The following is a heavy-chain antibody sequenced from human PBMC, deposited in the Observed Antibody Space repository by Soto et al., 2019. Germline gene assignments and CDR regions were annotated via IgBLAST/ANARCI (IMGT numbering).Heavy chain of an antibody. Sequence: EVQLVESGGGLVQPGGSLRLXCXAXXFTFSSYWMHXVRQAPGKGLVWVSRINSDGSSTSYADSVKGRFTISRDNAKNTLYLQMNSLRAEDTAVYYCVRTSLVVAAATREDYWGQGTLVTVSS. CDR2: INSDGSST. D-gene: IGHD2-15*01. CDR1: XFTFSSYW. J-gene: IGHJ4*02. V-gene: IGHV3-74*01. CDR3: VRTSLVVAAATREDY.